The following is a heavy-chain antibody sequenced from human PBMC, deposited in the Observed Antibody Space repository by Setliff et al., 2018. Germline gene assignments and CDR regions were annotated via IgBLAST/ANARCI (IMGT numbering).Heavy chain of an antibody. CDR1: GGTFRSSN. V-gene: IGHV3-23*03. J-gene: IGHJ4*02. Sequence: ETLSLTCAASGGTFRSSNMNWVRQAPGKGLEWVSVIYSGGSSTYYADSVKGRFTISRDNSKNTLYLQMNSLRAEDTAVYYCAKEVGNYWGQGTLVTVSS. CDR2: IYSGGSST. CDR3: AKEVGNY.